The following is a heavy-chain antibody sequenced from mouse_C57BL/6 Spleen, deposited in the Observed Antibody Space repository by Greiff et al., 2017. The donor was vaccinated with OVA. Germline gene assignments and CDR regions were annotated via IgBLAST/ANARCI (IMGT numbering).Heavy chain of an antibody. V-gene: IGHV1-81*01. D-gene: IGHD2-4*01. CDR3: ARVGDDYDFDY. CDR1: GYTFTSYG. J-gene: IGHJ2*01. Sequence: QVQLKQSGAELARPGASVKLSCKASGYTFTSYGISWVKQRTGQGLEWIGEIYPRSGNTYYNEKFKGKATLTADKSSSTAYMELRSLTSEDSAVYFCARVGDDYDFDYWGQGTTLTVSS. CDR2: IYPRSGNT.